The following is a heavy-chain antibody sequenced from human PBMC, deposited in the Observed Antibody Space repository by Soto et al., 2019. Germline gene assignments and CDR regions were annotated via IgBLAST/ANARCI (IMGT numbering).Heavy chain of an antibody. CDR2: IIPILGIA. CDR3: ARAEGYGSGNMDV. J-gene: IGHJ6*02. V-gene: IGHV1-69*02. CDR1: GGTFSSYT. Sequence: QVQLVQSGAEVKKPGSSVKVSCKASGGTFSSYTISWVRQAPGQGLEWMGRIIPILGIANYAQKFQGRVTITADKSTSTAYMERSSLRSEDTAVYYCARAEGYGSGNMDVWGQGTTVTVSS. D-gene: IGHD3-10*01.